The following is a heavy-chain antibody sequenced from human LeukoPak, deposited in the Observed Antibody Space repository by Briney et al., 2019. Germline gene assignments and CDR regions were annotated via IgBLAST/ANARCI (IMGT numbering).Heavy chain of an antibody. V-gene: IGHV4-59*12. CDR2: IYYSGST. Sequence: SETLSLTCTVSGGSISSYNWSWIRQPPGKGLEWIGYIYYSGSTNYNPSLKSRVTISVDTSKNQFSLKLSSVTAADTAVYYCARRRGAAAFSYYYYGMDVWGQGTTVTVSS. CDR1: GGSISSYN. J-gene: IGHJ6*02. CDR3: ARRRGAAAFSYYYYGMDV. D-gene: IGHD6-13*01.